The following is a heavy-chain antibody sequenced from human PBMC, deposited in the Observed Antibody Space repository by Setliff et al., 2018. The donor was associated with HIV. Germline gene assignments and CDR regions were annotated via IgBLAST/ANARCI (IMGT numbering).Heavy chain of an antibody. V-gene: IGHV1-18*01. CDR1: DYTFTSYG. CDR3: ARVAWYYSFWSGLGDAFDI. CDR2: VSAYSGNT. D-gene: IGHD3-3*01. Sequence: ASLKVSCKTSDYTFTSYGISWVRQAPGQGLEWRGWVSAYSGNTNYAQKLQGRVTMTTDTSTSTAYMELRRLRSDDTAVYYCARVAWYYSFWSGLGDAFDIWGQVTMVTVSS. J-gene: IGHJ3*02.